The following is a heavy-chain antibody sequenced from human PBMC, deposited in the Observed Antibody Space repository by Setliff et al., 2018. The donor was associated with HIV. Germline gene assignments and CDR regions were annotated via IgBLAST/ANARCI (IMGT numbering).Heavy chain of an antibody. CDR3: ARGLNYYGSGSYLPLGY. Sequence: SETLSLTCSVSGGSISSYYWSWIRQPPGKGLEWIGDIYYSGMTNYNPSLQSRVTISRDMSKNQFSLKLSSVTAADTAVYYCARGLNYYGSGSYLPLGYWGQGTLVTVSS. J-gene: IGHJ4*02. CDR2: IYYSGMT. CDR1: GGSISSYY. D-gene: IGHD3-10*01. V-gene: IGHV4-59*08.